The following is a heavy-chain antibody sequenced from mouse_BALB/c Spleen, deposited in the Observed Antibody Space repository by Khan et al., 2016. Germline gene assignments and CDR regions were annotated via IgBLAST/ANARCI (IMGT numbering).Heavy chain of an antibody. CDR1: GYTFSNYW. CDR3: EWACYSMDY. V-gene: IGHV1-9*01. D-gene: IGHD1-1*01. CDR2: ILPGSGYS. J-gene: IGHJ4*01. Sequence: QIQLVQSGAELMKPGASVKLSCKATGYTFSNYWIDWVKQRPEHGLEWIGDILPGSGYSNSNENFKGKATFTADASSNTAYMQLISLTSEDTAVSVYEWACYSMDYWGQGTSVTVSS.